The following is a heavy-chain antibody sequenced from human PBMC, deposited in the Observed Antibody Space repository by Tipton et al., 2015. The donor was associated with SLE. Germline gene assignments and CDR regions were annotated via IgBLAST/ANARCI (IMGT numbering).Heavy chain of an antibody. CDR3: DSLSAPSDY. J-gene: IGHJ4*02. Sequence: SLRLSCTASGFTFSSYWMHWVRQPPGKGLVWVSEIDPNESPTNYMDSVKDRFTISRDNTKNTLFLEMNSLRVDDTAVYYCDSLSAPSDYWGQGTLVTASS. D-gene: IGHD5-18*01. CDR1: GFTFSSYW. V-gene: IGHV3-74*01. CDR2: IDPNESPT.